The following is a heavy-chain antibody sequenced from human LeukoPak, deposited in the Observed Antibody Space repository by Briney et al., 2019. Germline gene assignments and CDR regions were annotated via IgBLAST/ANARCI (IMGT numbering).Heavy chain of an antibody. V-gene: IGHV1-24*01. CDR3: ATNLITMIVWAFDI. J-gene: IGHJ3*02. Sequence: ASVKVSCKVSGYTLTELSMHWVRQAPGKGLEWMGGFDPEDGETIYAQKFQSRVTMTEDTSTDTAYMELSSLRSEDTAVYYCATNLITMIVWAFDIWGQGTMVTVSS. CDR1: GYTLTELS. D-gene: IGHD3-22*01. CDR2: FDPEDGET.